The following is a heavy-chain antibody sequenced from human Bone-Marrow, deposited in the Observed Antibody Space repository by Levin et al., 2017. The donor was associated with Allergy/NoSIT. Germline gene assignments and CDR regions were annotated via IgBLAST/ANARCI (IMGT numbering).Heavy chain of an antibody. CDR1: GYPFTSYP. J-gene: IGHJ4*02. Sequence: EASVKVSCKASGYPFTSYPINWVRQAPGQGLEWMGWIVTNTGRPTYAQGFPGRFVFSLDTSVSTAYLQISTLKAEDTAVYYCARDGSDSSGYYLGICWGQGTLVIVSS. CDR2: IVTNTGRP. CDR3: ARDGSDSSGYYLGIC. V-gene: IGHV7-4-1*02. D-gene: IGHD3-22*01.